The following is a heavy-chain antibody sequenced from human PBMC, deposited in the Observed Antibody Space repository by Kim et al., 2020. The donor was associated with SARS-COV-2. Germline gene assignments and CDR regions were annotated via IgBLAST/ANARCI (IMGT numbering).Heavy chain of an antibody. D-gene: IGHD2-8*01. Sequence: SETLSLTCTVSGGSISSYYWSWIRQPPGKGLEWIGYIYYSGSTNYNPSLKSRVTISVDTSKNQFSLKLSSVTAADTAVYYCAREVMTAGDAFDIWGQGTMVTVSS. J-gene: IGHJ3*02. V-gene: IGHV4-59*13. CDR1: GGSISSYY. CDR2: IYYSGST. CDR3: AREVMTAGDAFDI.